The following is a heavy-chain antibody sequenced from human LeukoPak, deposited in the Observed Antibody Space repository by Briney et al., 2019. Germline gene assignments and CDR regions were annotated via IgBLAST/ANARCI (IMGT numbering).Heavy chain of an antibody. J-gene: IGHJ3*02. D-gene: IGHD3-3*01. Sequence: PGRSLRLSCAASGFTFSSYAMSWVRQAPGKGLEWVSAISGSGGSTYYADSVKGRFTISRDNSKNTLYLQMNSLRAEDTAVYYCAKDSWTIFGVVFGAFDIWGQGTMVTVSS. CDR3: AKDSWTIFGVVFGAFDI. CDR1: GFTFSSYA. CDR2: ISGSGGST. V-gene: IGHV3-23*01.